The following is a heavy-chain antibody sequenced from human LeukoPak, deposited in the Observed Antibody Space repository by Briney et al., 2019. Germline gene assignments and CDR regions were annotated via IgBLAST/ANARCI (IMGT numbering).Heavy chain of an antibody. Sequence: PGGSLRLSCAASGFTFSSYGMRWVRQAPGKGLEWVAFIRYDGSNKYYADSVKGRFTISRDNSKNTLYLQMNSLRAEDTAVYYCAKDLLLLVAGTDYFDYWGQGTLVTVSS. V-gene: IGHV3-30*02. CDR1: GFTFSSYG. CDR2: IRYDGSNK. D-gene: IGHD6-19*01. J-gene: IGHJ4*02. CDR3: AKDLLLLVAGTDYFDY.